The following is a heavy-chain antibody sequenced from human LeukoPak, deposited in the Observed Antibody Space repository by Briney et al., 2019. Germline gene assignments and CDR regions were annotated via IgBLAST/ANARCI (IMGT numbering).Heavy chain of an antibody. CDR2: IIPILGIA. J-gene: IGHJ5*02. Sequence: PRASVKVSCKASGGTFSSYAISWVRQAPGQGLEWMGRIIPILGIANYAQKFQGRVTITADESTSTAYMELSSLRSEDTAVYYCARGGFDCSSTSCFSNWFDPWGQGTLVTVSS. CDR1: GGTFSSYA. D-gene: IGHD2-2*01. V-gene: IGHV1-69*04. CDR3: ARGGFDCSSTSCFSNWFDP.